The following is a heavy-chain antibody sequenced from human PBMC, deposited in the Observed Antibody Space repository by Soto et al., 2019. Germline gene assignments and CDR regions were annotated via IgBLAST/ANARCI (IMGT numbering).Heavy chain of an antibody. V-gene: IGHV5-51*01. D-gene: IGHD3-22*01. Sequence: GESLKISCKASGYSFVSHWIGWVRQMPGKGLEWMGIIYPGDSDTRYSPSFQGQITFSADKSITTAFLQWSSLRASDTAMYFCVRLNDSSGFYEYYFDYWGQGTLVPVSS. J-gene: IGHJ4*02. CDR2: IYPGDSDT. CDR1: GYSFVSHW. CDR3: VRLNDSSGFYEYYFDY.